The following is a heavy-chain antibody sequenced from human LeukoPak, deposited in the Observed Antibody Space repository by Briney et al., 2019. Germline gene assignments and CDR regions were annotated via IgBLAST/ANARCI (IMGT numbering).Heavy chain of an antibody. Sequence: PSQTLSLTCTVSGGSISSGGYYWSWIRQHPGKGLEWIGYIYYSGSTYYNPSLKSRVTISVDTSKNQFSLKLSSVTAADTAVYYCARDGGDCGGDCYSPDAFDIWGQGTMVTVSS. CDR3: ARDGGDCGGDCYSPDAFDI. J-gene: IGHJ3*02. D-gene: IGHD2-21*02. CDR2: IYYSGST. CDR1: GGSISSGGYY. V-gene: IGHV4-31*03.